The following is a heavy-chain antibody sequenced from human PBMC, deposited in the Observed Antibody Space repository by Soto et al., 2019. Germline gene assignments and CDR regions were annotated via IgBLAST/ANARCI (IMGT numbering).Heavy chain of an antibody. Sequence: TSETLSLTCTVSGDSITSGDYYWNWIRQSPGKGLEWIGSIYYIENTDYNPSLKSRLIISVDTTKNQFSLKLSSVTAADTAVYYCATAPLRERTVVKDVFDIWGPGTMVTVSS. V-gene: IGHV4-30-4*01. D-gene: IGHD2-15*01. CDR1: GDSITSGDYY. CDR2: IYYIENT. J-gene: IGHJ3*02. CDR3: ATAPLRERTVVKDVFDI.